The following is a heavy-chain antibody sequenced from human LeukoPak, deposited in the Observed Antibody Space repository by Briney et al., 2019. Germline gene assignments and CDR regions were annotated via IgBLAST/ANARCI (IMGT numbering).Heavy chain of an antibody. V-gene: IGHV4-30-2*01. Sequence: SQTLSLTCAVSAGSMSSDAWTWIRQPPGMALEWIGYIYHSGSAYYNPSLKSRVTISLDRSKNQFSLKLSSMTAADTAFYYCARSYGPYQIDSWGQGTLVTVSS. CDR3: ARSYGPYQIDS. CDR1: AGSMSSDA. D-gene: IGHD2-2*01. CDR2: IYHSGSA. J-gene: IGHJ4*02.